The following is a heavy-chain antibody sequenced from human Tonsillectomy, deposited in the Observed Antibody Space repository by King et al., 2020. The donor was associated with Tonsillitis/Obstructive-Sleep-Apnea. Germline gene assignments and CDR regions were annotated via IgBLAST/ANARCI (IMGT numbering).Heavy chain of an antibody. D-gene: IGHD6-19*01. V-gene: IGHV1-69*01. J-gene: IGHJ4*02. Sequence: VQLVESGAEVKKPGSSVKVPCKASGGTFSSYAISWVRQAPGQGLEWMGGIIPIFGTANYAQKFQGRVTITADESTSTAYMELSSLRSEDTAVYYCARGRAVAGTVDFDYWGQGTLVTVSS. CDR1: GGTFSSYA. CDR3: ARGRAVAGTVDFDY. CDR2: IIPIFGTA.